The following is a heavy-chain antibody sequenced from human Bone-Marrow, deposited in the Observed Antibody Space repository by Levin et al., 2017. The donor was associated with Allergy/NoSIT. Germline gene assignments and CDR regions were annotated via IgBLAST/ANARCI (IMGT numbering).Heavy chain of an antibody. CDR2: INHSGST. CDR1: GGSFSGYY. J-gene: IGHJ4*02. CDR3: ARKRRYSSSSLHFDY. D-gene: IGHD6-6*01. V-gene: IGHV4-34*01. Sequence: SETLSLTCAVYGGSFSGYYWSWIRQPPGKGLEWIGEINHSGSTNYNPSLKSRVTISVDTSKNQFSLKLSSVTAADTAVYYCARKRRYSSSSLHFDYWGQGTLVTVSS.